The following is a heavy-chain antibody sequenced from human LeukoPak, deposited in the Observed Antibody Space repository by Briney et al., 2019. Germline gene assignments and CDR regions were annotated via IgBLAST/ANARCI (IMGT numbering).Heavy chain of an antibody. D-gene: IGHD6-19*01. CDR1: GFSLSTSGVG. CDR3: AHRGAPGYSSEFNWFDP. V-gene: IGHV2-5*02. Sequence: SGPTLVNPTQTLTLTCAFSGFSLSTSGVGVGWIRQPPGKALEWLALIYWDDDKRYSPSLKSRLIITKDTSKNQVVLTMTNMDPVDTATYYCAHRGAPGYSSEFNWFDPWGQGTLVTVSS. CDR2: IYWDDDK. J-gene: IGHJ5*02.